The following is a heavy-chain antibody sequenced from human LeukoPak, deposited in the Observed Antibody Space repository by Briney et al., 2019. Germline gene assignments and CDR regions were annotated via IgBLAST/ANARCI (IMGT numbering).Heavy chain of an antibody. J-gene: IGHJ5*02. CDR2: IYTSGST. CDR3: ARGQIGPPPLAHNWFDP. CDR1: GGSISSGSYY. Sequence: PSQTLSLTCTVSGGSISSGSYYWSWIRQPAGKGLEWIGRIYTSGSTNYNPSLKSRVTISVDTSKNQFSLKLSSVTAADTAVYYCARGQIGPPPLAHNWFDPWGQGTLVTVSS. V-gene: IGHV4-61*02.